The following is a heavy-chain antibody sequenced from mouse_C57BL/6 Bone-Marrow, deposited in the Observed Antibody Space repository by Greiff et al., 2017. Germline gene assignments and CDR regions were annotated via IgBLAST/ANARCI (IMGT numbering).Heavy chain of an antibody. CDR3: ARREICYGSSYGFDY. CDR2: VYWDDDK. CDR1: GFSLSTSGMG. D-gene: IGHD1-1*01. V-gene: IGHV8-12*01. J-gene: IGHJ2*01. Sequence: QVTLKECGPGILQSSQTLSLTCSFSGFSLSTSGMGVSWIRQPSGKGLEWLAHVYWDDDKRYNPSLKSRLTISKDTSRNQVFLKITSVDTADTATYYCARREICYGSSYGFDYWGQGTTLTVSS.